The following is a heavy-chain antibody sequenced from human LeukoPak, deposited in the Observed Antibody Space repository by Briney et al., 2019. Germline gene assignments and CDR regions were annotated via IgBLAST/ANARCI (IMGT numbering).Heavy chain of an antibody. D-gene: IGHD4-11*01. V-gene: IGHV4-38-2*02. CDR1: GYSISSGYY. Sequence: PSETLSLTCTVSGYSISSGYYWGWIRQPPGKGLEWIGSIYHSGSTFYNPSLKSRVTISVDTSKNHFSLQLSSVTAADTAVYFCARGRVSSSTWHSTYSYYFYMDVWGQGTLVIVSS. CDR3: ARGRVSSSTWHSTYSYYFYMDV. J-gene: IGHJ6*03. CDR2: IYHSGST.